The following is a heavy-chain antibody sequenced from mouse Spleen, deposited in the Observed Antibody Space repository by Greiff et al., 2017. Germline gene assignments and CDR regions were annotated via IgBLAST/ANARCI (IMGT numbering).Heavy chain of an antibody. CDR2: ISSGGGNT. V-gene: IGHV5-9*04. D-gene: IGHD2-3*01. CDR1: GFTFSSYA. Sequence: EVKLMESGGGLVKLGGSLKLSCAASGFTFSSYAMSWVRQTPEKRLEWVATISSGGGNTYYPDSVKGRFTISRDNAKNTLYLQMSSLKSEDTAMYYCARWIYDGYPNWYFDVWGAGTTVTVSS. CDR3: ARWIYDGYPNWYFDV. J-gene: IGHJ1*01.